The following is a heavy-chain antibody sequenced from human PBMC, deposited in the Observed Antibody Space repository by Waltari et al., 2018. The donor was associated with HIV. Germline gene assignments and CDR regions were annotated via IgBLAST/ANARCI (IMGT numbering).Heavy chain of an antibody. V-gene: IGHV3-53*02. CDR1: GFSVSTKF. Sequence: EVQLVETGGGLILPGGSLRLSCAASGFSVSTKFISWVRQAPGKGLEWVSVIYSGGSTFYADSVRGRFTMSRDTSKNMVYLQMNSLRVEDTAVYYCAREGYTRSSGRGNWFDSWGQGTLVTVSS. CDR2: IYSGGST. CDR3: AREGYTRSSGRGNWFDS. D-gene: IGHD6-6*01. J-gene: IGHJ5*01.